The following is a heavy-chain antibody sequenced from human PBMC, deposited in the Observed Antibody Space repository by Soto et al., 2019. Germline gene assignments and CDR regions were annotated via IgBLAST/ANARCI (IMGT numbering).Heavy chain of an antibody. CDR3: ATNPSYYYDSSGYYYYYYGMDV. V-gene: IGHV1-24*01. CDR2: FDPEDGET. CDR1: GYTFTGYY. D-gene: IGHD3-22*01. J-gene: IGHJ6*02. Sequence: ASVKVSCKAFGYTFTGYYMHWVRQAPGKGLEWMGGFDPEDGETIYAQKFQGRVTMTEDTSTDTAYMELSSLRSEDTAVYYCATNPSYYYDSSGYYYYYYGMDVWGQGTTVTVSS.